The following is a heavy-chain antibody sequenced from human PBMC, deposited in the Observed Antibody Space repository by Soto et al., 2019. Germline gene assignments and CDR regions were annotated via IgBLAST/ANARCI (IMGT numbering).Heavy chain of an antibody. J-gene: IGHJ4*02. Sequence: GGYLRLSCAASGFTFSSYAMSWVRQAPGKGLEWVSAISGSGGSTYYADSVKGRFTISRDNSKNTLYLQMNSLRAEDTAVYYCAKIQRDSGGYAYYVDSWGQGLPVTVPP. V-gene: IGHV3-23*01. D-gene: IGHD2-15*01. CDR3: AKIQRDSGGYAYYVDS. CDR2: ISGSGGST. CDR1: GFTFSSYA.